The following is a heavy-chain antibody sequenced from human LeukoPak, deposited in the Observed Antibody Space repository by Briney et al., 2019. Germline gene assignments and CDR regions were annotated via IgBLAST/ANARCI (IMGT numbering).Heavy chain of an antibody. Sequence: SETLSLTCTLSGGSISSYYWSWIRQPPGKGLEWIGYIYYSGSTNYNPSLKSRVTISVDTSKNQFSLKLSSVTAADTAVYYCAREDFGYSSGWYWFDPWGQGTLVTVSS. J-gene: IGHJ5*02. CDR2: IYYSGST. CDR3: AREDFGYSSGWYWFDP. V-gene: IGHV4-59*12. D-gene: IGHD6-19*01. CDR1: GGSISSYY.